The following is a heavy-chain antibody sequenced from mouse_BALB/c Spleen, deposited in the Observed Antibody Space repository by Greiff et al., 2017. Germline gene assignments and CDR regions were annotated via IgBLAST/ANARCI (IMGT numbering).Heavy chain of an antibody. J-gene: IGHJ1*01. CDR1: GYTFTSYW. CDR2: IYPGNSDT. V-gene: IGHV1-5*01. CDR3: TKTYYRYDWYFDV. D-gene: IGHD2-14*01. Sequence: VQLQQSGTVLARPGASVKMSCKASGYTFTSYWMHWVKQRPGQGLEWIGAIYPGNSDTSYNQKFKGKAKLTAVTSTSTAYMELSSLTNEDSAVYYCTKTYYRYDWYFDVWGAGTTVTVSS.